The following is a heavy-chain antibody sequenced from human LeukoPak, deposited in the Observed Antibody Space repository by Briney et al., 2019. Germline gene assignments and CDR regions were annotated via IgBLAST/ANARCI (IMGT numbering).Heavy chain of an antibody. V-gene: IGHV1-18*01. D-gene: IGHD2-2*01. J-gene: IGHJ3*02. Sequence: ASVKVSCKASGYTFTSYGISWVRRAPGQGLEWMGWISAYNGNTNYAQKLQGRVTMTTDTSTSTAYMELRSLRSDDTAVYYCARVAGRYCSSTSCLRAFDIWGQGTMVTVSS. CDR2: ISAYNGNT. CDR1: GYTFTSYG. CDR3: ARVAGRYCSSTSCLRAFDI.